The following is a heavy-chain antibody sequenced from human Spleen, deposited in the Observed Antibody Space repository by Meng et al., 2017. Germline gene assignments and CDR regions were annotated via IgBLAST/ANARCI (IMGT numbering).Heavy chain of an antibody. CDR2: INCRSGAP. CDR3: AREIVVVVAAERGLHY. CDR1: AYSFTDYF. V-gene: IGHV1-46*01. J-gene: IGHJ4*02. Sequence: QVLPVHSGAEGKKPGASVKVSCKASAYSFTDYFVPGVRQAPGQGLEWLGVINCRSGAPTYEPKFQGRLNMTRDTSTSTVSMELSSLRSEDTAVYFCAREIVVVVAAERGLHYWGQGTLVTVSS. D-gene: IGHD2-21*01.